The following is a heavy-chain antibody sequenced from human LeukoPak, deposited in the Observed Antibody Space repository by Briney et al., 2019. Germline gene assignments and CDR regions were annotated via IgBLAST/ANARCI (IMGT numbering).Heavy chain of an antibody. CDR1: GSTISNYA. CDR2: ISTSGSGGAT. CDR3: ARALDTSSSRYQPFEY. D-gene: IGHD2-2*01. V-gene: IGHV3-23*01. J-gene: IGHJ4*02. Sequence: PGRTLRLSCAASGSTISNYAMSWTRQAPRKKLEKHSIISTSGSGGATYYADSVKGRFTISRDSHKNTLYLQMNSIRAEDTAVYYCARALDTSSSRYQPFEYWGQGTLVTVSS.